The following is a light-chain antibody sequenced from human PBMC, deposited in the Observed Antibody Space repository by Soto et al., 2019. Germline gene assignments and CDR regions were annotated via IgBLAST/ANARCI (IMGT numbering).Light chain of an antibody. V-gene: IGKV3-20*01. CDR3: QQYGSTLT. CDR1: QSVSSN. CDR2: GTS. J-gene: IGKJ4*01. Sequence: EIVMTQSPATLSVSPGERATLSCRASQSVSSNLAWYQQEPGQAPRLLIYGTSTRATGIPDRFSGSGSGTDFTLTIRRLEPEDFAVYYCQQYGSTLTFGGGTKLDIK.